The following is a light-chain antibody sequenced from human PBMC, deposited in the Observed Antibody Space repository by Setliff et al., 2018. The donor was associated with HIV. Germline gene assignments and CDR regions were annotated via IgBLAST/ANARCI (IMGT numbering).Light chain of an antibody. CDR3: CSYAGSYTSLYV. CDR1: SSDVGAYNY. Sequence: QSVLTQPRSVSGSPGQSVTISCTGTSSDVGAYNYVSWYQHLPGKAPKLMIYDVTKRPSGVPDRFSGSKSGNTASLTISGLQSEDEADYYCCSYAGSYTSLYVFGTGTKV. J-gene: IGLJ1*01. CDR2: DVT. V-gene: IGLV2-11*01.